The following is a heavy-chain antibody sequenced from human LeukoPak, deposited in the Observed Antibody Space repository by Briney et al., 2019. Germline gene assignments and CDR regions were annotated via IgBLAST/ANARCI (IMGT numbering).Heavy chain of an antibody. CDR2: ISYDGSNK. Sequence: GGSLRLSCAASGFTFSSYAMHWVRQAPGKGLEWVAVISYDGSNKYYADSVKGRFTISRDNSKNTLYLQMNSLRAEDTAVYYCAKSPSQTTVTTVYRYWGQGTLVTVSS. CDR3: AKSPSQTTVTTVYRY. J-gene: IGHJ4*02. V-gene: IGHV3-30-3*02. CDR1: GFTFSSYA. D-gene: IGHD4-11*01.